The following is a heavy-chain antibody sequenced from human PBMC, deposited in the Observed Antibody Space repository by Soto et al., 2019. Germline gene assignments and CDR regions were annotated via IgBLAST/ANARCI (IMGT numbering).Heavy chain of an antibody. J-gene: IGHJ2*01. D-gene: IGHD3-3*01. V-gene: IGHV3-30*18. CDR3: AKDGPYYDFWSGYYTDWYFDL. Sequence: QVQLVESGGGVVQPGRSLRLSCAASGFTFSSYGMHWVRQAPGKGLEWVAVISYDGSNKYYADSVKGRFTISRDNSKNTLYLQMNSLRAEDTAVYYCAKDGPYYDFWSGYYTDWYFDLWGRGTLVTVSS. CDR1: GFTFSSYG. CDR2: ISYDGSNK.